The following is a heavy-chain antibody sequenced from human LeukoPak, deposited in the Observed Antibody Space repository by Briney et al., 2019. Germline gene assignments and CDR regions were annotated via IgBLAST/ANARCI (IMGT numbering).Heavy chain of an antibody. CDR3: AGYAISVAGFFDS. CDR2: IYYSGST. V-gene: IGHV4-59*01. Sequence: KPSETLSLTCTVSGGSISSYYWSWVRQPPGKGLEWLGYIYYSGSTNYNPSLKSRVTTSVDTSKNQFSLKLNSVTAADTAVYYCAGYAISVAGFFDSWGQGILVTVSS. D-gene: IGHD6-19*01. CDR1: GGSISSYY. J-gene: IGHJ4*02.